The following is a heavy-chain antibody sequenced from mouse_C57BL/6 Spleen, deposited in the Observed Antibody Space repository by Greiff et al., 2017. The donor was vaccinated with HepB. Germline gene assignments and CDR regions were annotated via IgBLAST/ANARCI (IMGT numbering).Heavy chain of an antibody. V-gene: IGHV1-64*01. Sequence: VQLQQPGAELVKPGASVKLSCKASGYTFTSYWMHWVKQRPGQGLEWIGMIHPNSGSTNYNEKFKSKATLTVDKSSSTAYMQLSSLTSEDSAVYYCARGDYYYGSSYGRYAMDYWGQGTSVTVSS. CDR2: IHPNSGST. CDR1: GYTFTSYW. J-gene: IGHJ4*01. D-gene: IGHD1-1*01. CDR3: ARGDYYYGSSYGRYAMDY.